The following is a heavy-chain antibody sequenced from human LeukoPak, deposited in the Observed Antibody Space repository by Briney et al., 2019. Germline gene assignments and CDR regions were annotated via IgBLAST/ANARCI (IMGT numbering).Heavy chain of an antibody. D-gene: IGHD2-15*01. CDR1: GFTFSIFE. CDR3: VRGGGPSYKYNAFDI. CDR2: ITNSGSTI. J-gene: IGHJ3*02. Sequence: PGGSLRLSCTVSGFTFSIFEMNWVRQAPGKGLEWVAYITNSGSTIDYADSVKGRFTISRDNARNSLYLQMSSLRAEDTAVYYCVRGGGPSYKYNAFDIWGQGIMVTVSS. V-gene: IGHV3-48*03.